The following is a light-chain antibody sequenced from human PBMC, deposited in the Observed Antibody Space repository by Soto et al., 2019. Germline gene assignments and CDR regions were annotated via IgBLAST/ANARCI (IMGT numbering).Light chain of an antibody. CDR3: QQSYSTPRT. V-gene: IGKV1-39*01. Sequence: DIQMTQSPSPLSASVGDRVTITCRASQSISNYLNWYQQKPGKAPKLLMYAASSLQSGVPSRFSGSGSGTDFTLTIISLQPEDFATYYCQQSYSTPRTFGQGTKVEIK. CDR1: QSISNY. CDR2: AAS. J-gene: IGKJ1*01.